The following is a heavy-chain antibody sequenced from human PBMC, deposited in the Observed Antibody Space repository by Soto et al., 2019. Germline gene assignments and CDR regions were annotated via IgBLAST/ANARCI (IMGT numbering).Heavy chain of an antibody. J-gene: IGHJ4*02. V-gene: IGHV3-30-3*01. CDR2: ISYDGSNK. Sequence: QVQLVESGGGVVQPGRSLRLSCAASGFTFSSYAMHWVRQAPGKGLEWVAVISYDGSNKYYADSVKGRFTIFRDNSKNTLYLQMNSLRAEDTAVYYCARSTMVRGVISGFDYWGQGTLVTVSS. D-gene: IGHD3-10*01. CDR1: GFTFSSYA. CDR3: ARSTMVRGVISGFDY.